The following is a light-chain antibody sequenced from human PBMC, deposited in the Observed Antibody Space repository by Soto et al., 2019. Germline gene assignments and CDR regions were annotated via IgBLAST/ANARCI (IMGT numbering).Light chain of an antibody. CDR1: SSNIGRNN. J-gene: IGLJ2*01. Sequence: QSVVTQPPSVSGTPGQRVTILCSGSSSNIGRNNVNWYLQVPGTAPKLVIYNNDQRPSGVPDRFLGSKSGTSASLAITGLQTGDEADYYCATWDGSLPGEVFGGGTKLTVL. V-gene: IGLV1-44*01. CDR2: NND. CDR3: ATWDGSLPGEV.